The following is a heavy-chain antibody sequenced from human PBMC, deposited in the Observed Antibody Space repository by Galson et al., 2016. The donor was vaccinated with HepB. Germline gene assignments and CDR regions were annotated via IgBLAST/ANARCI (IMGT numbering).Heavy chain of an antibody. CDR2: ISYSGST. Sequence: SETLSLTCSVSGGSSSDYYWGWIRQPPGKGLEWIGSISYSGSTYYNPSLKSRVTISVDTSKNQLSLKLNSVTAAETAVYFCARQTDCSATSCYPAFDVWGLGILVSVSS. CDR3: ARQTDCSATSCYPAFDV. J-gene: IGHJ4*02. V-gene: IGHV4-39*01. CDR1: GGSSSDYY. D-gene: IGHD2-2*01.